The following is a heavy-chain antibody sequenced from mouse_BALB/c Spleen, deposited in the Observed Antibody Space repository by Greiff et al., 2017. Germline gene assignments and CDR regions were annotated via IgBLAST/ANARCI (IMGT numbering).Heavy chain of an antibody. J-gene: IGHJ2*01. Sequence: DVQLVESGPGLVKPSQSLSLTCSVTGYSITSGYYWNWIRQFPGNKLEWMGYISYDGSNNYNPSLKNRISITRDTSKNQFFLKLNSVTTEDTATYYCARTARATFDYWGQGTTLTVSS. CDR3: ARTARATFDY. CDR1: GYSITSGYY. CDR2: ISYDGSN. V-gene: IGHV3-6*02. D-gene: IGHD3-1*01.